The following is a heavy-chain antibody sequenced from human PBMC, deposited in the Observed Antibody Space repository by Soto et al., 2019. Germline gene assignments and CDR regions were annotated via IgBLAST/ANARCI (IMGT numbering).Heavy chain of an antibody. CDR1: GNTDTIYF. V-gene: IGHV1-2*02. D-gene: IGHD1-26*01. J-gene: IGHJ4*02. Sequence: QVQLVQSGAEVKQPGAAVRVSCKASGNTDTIYFIHWLRQAPGQGIEWLGWINSVSGGTNYAHKFLGRVTMTRDRSTTTAFMELRGLRSDDTAVYYCARGGSYYAHWGQGTLVTVSS. CDR3: ARGGSYYAH. CDR2: INSVSGGT.